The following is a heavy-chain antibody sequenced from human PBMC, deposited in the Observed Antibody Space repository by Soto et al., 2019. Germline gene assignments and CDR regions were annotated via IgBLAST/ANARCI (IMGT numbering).Heavy chain of an antibody. CDR2: IRIYNGNT. J-gene: IGHJ5*02. D-gene: IGHD1-26*01. V-gene: IGHV1-18*01. CDR1: GYNFTSYG. Sequence: QVHLVQSGPEVKKPGASVKVSCKASGYNFTSYGISWVRQAPGQGLEWMGWIRIYNGNTKYAQKFQGRVTMTTDTSTTTAYMELRSLRSDYTAVYYCARENKWELSHWFDPWGQGTQVTVSS. CDR3: ARENKWELSHWFDP.